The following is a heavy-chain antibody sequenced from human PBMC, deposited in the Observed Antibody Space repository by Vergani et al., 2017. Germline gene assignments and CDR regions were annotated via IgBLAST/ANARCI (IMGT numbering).Heavy chain of an antibody. V-gene: IGHV3-66*02. D-gene: IGHD2-2*01. CDR1: GFTVSSNY. CDR3: ARNFPDGDAPGDCSSTSCHLGY. J-gene: IGHJ4*02. CDR2: IYSGGST. Sequence: EVQLVESGGGLVLPGGSLRLSCAASGFTVSSNYMSWVRQAPGKGLEWVSVIYSGGSTYYADSVKGRFTISRDNSKNTLYLQMNSLRAEDTAVYYCARNFPDGDAPGDCSSTSCHLGYWGQGTLVTFSS.